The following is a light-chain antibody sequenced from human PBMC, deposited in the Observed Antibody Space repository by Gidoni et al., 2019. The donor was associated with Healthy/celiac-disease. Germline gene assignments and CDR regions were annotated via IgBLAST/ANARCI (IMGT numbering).Light chain of an antibody. J-gene: IGLJ3*02. V-gene: IGLV3-21*04. Sequence: SYLLPHPPSLSLSPGKTARITCGGNNIGSKSVHWYQQKPGQSPVLVIYYDIDRPSGLPERFSGSNSGKTATLTISRVEAGDEDDYYCQVWDSSSDHPVFGGGTKLTVL. CDR3: QVWDSSSDHPV. CDR2: YDI. CDR1: NIGSKS.